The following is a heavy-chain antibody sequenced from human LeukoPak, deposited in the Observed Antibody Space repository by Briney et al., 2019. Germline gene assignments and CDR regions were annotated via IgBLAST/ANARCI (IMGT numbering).Heavy chain of an antibody. CDR1: GYTFTSYG. CDR2: ISAYNGNT. Sequence: ASVKASCKASGYTFTSYGISWVRQAPGQGLEWMGWISAYNGNTNYAQKLQGRVTMTTDTSTSTAYMELRSLRSDDTAVYYCARLGRYSGSRGAFDIWGQGTMVTVSS. CDR3: ARLGRYSGSRGAFDI. J-gene: IGHJ3*02. V-gene: IGHV1-18*01. D-gene: IGHD1-26*01.